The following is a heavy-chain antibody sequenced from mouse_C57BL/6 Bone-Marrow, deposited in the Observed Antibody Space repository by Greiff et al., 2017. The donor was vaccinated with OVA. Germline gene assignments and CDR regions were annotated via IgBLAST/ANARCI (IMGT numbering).Heavy chain of an antibody. V-gene: IGHV14-2*01. CDR2: IDPEDGET. CDR3: AIYYGRAGYYAMDY. D-gene: IGHD1-1*01. Sequence: LKQSGAELVKPGASVKLSCTASGFNIKDYYMHWVKQRTEQGLEWFGRIDPEDGETKYAQKFKGKATIIAETPPTTAYLQLCSLTSEDTAVDYCAIYYGRAGYYAMDYWGQGTSGTVSS. CDR1: GFNIKDYY. J-gene: IGHJ4*01.